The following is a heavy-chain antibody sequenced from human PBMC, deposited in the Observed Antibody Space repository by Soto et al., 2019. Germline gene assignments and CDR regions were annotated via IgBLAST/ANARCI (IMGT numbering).Heavy chain of an antibody. D-gene: IGHD2-15*01. CDR3: ASGGSGGRTEGYYYYYYGMDV. Sequence: PXETLSLTCAVAGCSISSGGYSWSWIRQPPGKGLEWIGYIYHSGSTYYNPSLKSRVTISVDRSKNQFSLKLSSVTAADTAVYYCASGGSGGRTEGYYYYYYGMDVWGQGTTVTVSS. CDR2: IYHSGST. V-gene: IGHV4-30-2*01. J-gene: IGHJ6*02. CDR1: GCSISSGGYS.